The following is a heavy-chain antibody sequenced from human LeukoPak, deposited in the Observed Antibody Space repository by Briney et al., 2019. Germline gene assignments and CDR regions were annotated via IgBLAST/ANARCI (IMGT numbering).Heavy chain of an antibody. D-gene: IGHD5-18*01. V-gene: IGHV3-23*01. CDR2: TSGSGVNT. CDR1: GFTVSSNY. Sequence: GGSLRLSCGASGFTVSSNYMGWVRQAPGKGLEWVSSTSGSGVNTYYADSVKGRFTISRDNSKNTLYLQMNSLRDEDTAVYYCVKGSQRLHTFDIWGQGTMVTVSS. CDR3: VKGSQRLHTFDI. J-gene: IGHJ3*02.